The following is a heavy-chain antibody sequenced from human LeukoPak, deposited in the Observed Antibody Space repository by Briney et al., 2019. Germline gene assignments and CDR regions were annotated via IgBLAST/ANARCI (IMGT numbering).Heavy chain of an antibody. CDR2: IRSSGDTT. J-gene: IGHJ3*02. V-gene: IGHV3-23*01. CDR3: ARGAYGSGTYHDFDI. Sequence: PGGSLRLSCAASGFTFSDYAMDWVRQAPGKGLEWVSVIRSSGDTTYYADFVKGRFTISRDNSKNSLYLQMNSLRAEDTAVYYCARGAYGSGTYHDFDIWGQGTMVTVSS. CDR1: GFTFSDYA. D-gene: IGHD3-10*01.